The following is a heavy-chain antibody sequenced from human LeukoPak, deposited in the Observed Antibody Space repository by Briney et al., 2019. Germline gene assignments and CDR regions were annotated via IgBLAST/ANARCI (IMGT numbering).Heavy chain of an antibody. CDR1: GVSVNSGSFY. J-gene: IGHJ5*02. D-gene: IGHD1-1*01. V-gene: IGHV4-61*01. Sequence: SSETLSLTCTVSGVSVNSGSFYWSWIRQAPGKGLEYIGFIYYSGSTYYNPSLRSRVIISLDTSKNQFSLKLSSVTSADTAVYYCAREGTAGTNLNWFDPWGQGTLVTVSS. CDR3: AREGTAGTNLNWFDP. CDR2: IYYSGST.